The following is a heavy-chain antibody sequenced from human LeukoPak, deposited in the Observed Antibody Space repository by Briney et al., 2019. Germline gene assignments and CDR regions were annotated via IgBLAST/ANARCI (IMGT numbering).Heavy chain of an antibody. D-gene: IGHD4-17*01. CDR1: GYTFTSYD. CDR2: MNPNSGNT. Sequence: ASVKVPCKASGYTFTSYDINWVRQATGQGLEWMGWMNPNSGNTGYAQKFQGRVTMTRNTSISTAYMELSSLRSEDTAVYYCARGSPYDYGDYDLWDYWGQGTLVTVSS. J-gene: IGHJ4*02. V-gene: IGHV1-8*01. CDR3: ARGSPYDYGDYDLWDY.